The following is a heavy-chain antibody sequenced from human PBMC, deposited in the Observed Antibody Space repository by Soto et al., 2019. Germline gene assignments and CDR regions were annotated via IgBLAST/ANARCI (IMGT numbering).Heavy chain of an antibody. V-gene: IGHV4-30-2*01. CDR1: GGSISSGGYS. J-gene: IGHJ4*02. Sequence: QLQLQESGSGLVKPSQTLSLTCAVSGGSISSGGYSWSWIRQPPGKGLEWIGNIYHSGSTYYNPSLKSRVTISVDRSKNQFSLKLSSVTAADTAVYYCARDSRDSSGYYYSDYWGQGTLVTVSS. D-gene: IGHD3-22*01. CDR2: IYHSGST. CDR3: ARDSRDSSGYYYSDY.